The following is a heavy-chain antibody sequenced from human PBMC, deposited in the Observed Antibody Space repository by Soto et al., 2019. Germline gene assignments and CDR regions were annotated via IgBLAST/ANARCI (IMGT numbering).Heavy chain of an antibody. V-gene: IGHV4-38-2*01. CDR3: ARILVGAFDF. CDR1: GDSITSIYH. Sequence: SETLSLTCAVSGDSITSIYHWAWIRQPPGRGLEWVASIYHSGTTYYNPSLKSRLTLSLDTSKSQFSLSLSSVTAADTAVYYCARILVGAFDFWGQGALVTVYS. CDR2: IYHSGTT. J-gene: IGHJ4*02. D-gene: IGHD1-26*01.